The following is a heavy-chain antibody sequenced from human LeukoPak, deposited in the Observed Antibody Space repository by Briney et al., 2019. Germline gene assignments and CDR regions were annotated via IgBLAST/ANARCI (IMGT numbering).Heavy chain of an antibody. D-gene: IGHD6-19*01. V-gene: IGHV4-4*02. CDR3: ARGNIAVAGLFDY. CDR1: GGSISSSNW. CDR2: IYHSGST. J-gene: IGHJ4*02. Sequence: SETLSLTCAVSGGSISSSNWWSWVRQPPGKGLEWIGEIYHSGSTNCNPSLKSRVTISVDKSKNQFSLKLSSVTAADTAVYYCARGNIAVAGLFDYWGQGTLVTVSS.